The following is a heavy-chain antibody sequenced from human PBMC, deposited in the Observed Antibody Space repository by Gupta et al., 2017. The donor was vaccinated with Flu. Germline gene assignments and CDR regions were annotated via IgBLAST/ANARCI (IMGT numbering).Heavy chain of an antibody. V-gene: IGHV1-8*01. CDR2: MTPNSGDT. Sequence: IDWVRQAAGQGLEWMGWMTPNSGDTGYAQKFQGRVTMTRDASISTAYMELSSLTSDDTAVYYCARGRGSSGYRGLFDWFDPWGQGTLVTVSS. CDR3: ARGRGSSGYRGLFDWFDP. D-gene: IGHD6-13*01. J-gene: IGHJ5*02.